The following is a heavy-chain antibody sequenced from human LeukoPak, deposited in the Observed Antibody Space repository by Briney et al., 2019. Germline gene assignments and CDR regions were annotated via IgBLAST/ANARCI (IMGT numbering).Heavy chain of an antibody. V-gene: IGHV1-2*02. J-gene: IGHJ1*01. CDR1: GYTFTGYY. Sequence: ASVKVSCKASGYTFTGYYMHWVRQAPGQGLEWMGWINPNSGGTNYAQKFQGRVTMTRDTSISTAYMELSRLRSDDTAVCYCARDLNPTPSFQHWGQGTLVTVSS. CDR2: INPNSGGT. CDR3: ARDLNPTPSFQH.